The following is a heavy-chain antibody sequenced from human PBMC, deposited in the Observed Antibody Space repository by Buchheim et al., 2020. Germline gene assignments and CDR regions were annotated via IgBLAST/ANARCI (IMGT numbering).Heavy chain of an antibody. J-gene: IGHJ3*02. V-gene: IGHV3-23*01. CDR2: ISGSGGST. D-gene: IGHD1-26*01. CDR1: GFTFSSYA. Sequence: EVQLLESGGGLVQPGGSLRLSCAASGFTFSSYAMSWVRQAPGKGLEWVSAISGSGGSTYYADSVKGRFTISRDNSKNTLYLQMNSLRAEDTAVYYCAKGVRRELRLRIGAEAPHEGDAFDIWGQGT. CDR3: AKGVRRELRLRIGAEAPHEGDAFDI.